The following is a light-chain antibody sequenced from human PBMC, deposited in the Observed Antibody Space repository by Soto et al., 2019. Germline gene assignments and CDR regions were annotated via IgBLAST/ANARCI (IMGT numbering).Light chain of an antibody. Sequence: EIVLTQSPATLSLSPGETVTLSCRASQSISPYLAWYQQKPGQAPRLLIFDASFRATGVPARFSGSGSETDFTLTISSLEPEDFAVYYCQQRFNWPITFGQGTRLETK. CDR2: DAS. J-gene: IGKJ5*01. V-gene: IGKV3-11*01. CDR1: QSISPY. CDR3: QQRFNWPIT.